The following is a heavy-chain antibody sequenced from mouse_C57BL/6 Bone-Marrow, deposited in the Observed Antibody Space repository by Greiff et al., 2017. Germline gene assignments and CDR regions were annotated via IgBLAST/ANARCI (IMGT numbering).Heavy chain of an antibody. D-gene: IGHD2-14*01. CDR3: ATTIGYFDN. V-gene: IGHV5-6*01. CDR2: ISSGGRYT. Sequence: EVKLVESGGDLVKPGGSLTLSCAASGFTFSSYGMSWVRQTPDKRLEWVATISSGGRYTYYPDSVKGRFTISRDNAKNTLYLQMSSLKSEDTAMYYCATTIGYFDNWGQGTTLTVSS. J-gene: IGHJ2*01. CDR1: GFTFSSYG.